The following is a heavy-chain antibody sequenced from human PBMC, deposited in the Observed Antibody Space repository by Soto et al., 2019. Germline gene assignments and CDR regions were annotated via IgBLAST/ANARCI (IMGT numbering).Heavy chain of an antibody. J-gene: IGHJ4*02. D-gene: IGHD3-22*01. CDR1: GGSISSYY. CDR2: IYYSGST. Sequence: PSETLSLTCTVSGGSISSYYWSWIRQPPGKGLEWIGYIYYSGSTNYNPSLKSRVTISVDTSKNQFSLKLSSVTAADTVVYYCARGHPYYYDSSGYGFDYWGQGTLVTVSS. CDR3: ARGHPYYYDSSGYGFDY. V-gene: IGHV4-59*01.